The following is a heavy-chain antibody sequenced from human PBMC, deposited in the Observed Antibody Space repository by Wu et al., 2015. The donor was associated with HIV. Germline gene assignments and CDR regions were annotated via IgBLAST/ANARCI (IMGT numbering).Heavy chain of an antibody. V-gene: IGHV1-8*01. J-gene: IGHJ6*02. CDR3: ARGNYYDKSPYYYYGMDV. CDR1: GYTFTSYD. CDR2: MNPNSGNT. D-gene: IGHD3-22*01. Sequence: QVQLVQSGAEVKKPGASVKVSCKASGYTFTSYDINWVRQATGQGLEWMGWMNPNSGNTGYAQKFQGRVTMTRNTSISTAYMELSSLRSEDTAVYYCARGNYYDKSPYYYYGMDVWGQGTTVTVSS.